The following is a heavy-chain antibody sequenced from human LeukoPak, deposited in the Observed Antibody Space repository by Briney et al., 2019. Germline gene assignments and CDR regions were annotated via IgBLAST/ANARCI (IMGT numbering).Heavy chain of an antibody. CDR3: ARGGSI. Sequence: PSETLSLTCTVSGYSISSGYYWGWIRQPPQKGLEWIGTIYHSGSTYYNPSLKSRVTISVDTSKNQFSLKLSSVTAADTAVYYCARGGSIWGQGTMVTVSS. CDR1: GYSISSGYY. CDR2: IYHSGST. D-gene: IGHD3-16*01. J-gene: IGHJ3*02. V-gene: IGHV4-38-2*02.